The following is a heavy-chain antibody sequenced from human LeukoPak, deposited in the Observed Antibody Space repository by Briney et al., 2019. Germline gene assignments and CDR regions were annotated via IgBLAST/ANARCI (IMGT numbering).Heavy chain of an antibody. Sequence: ASVKVSCKASGYTFTSYGISWVRQAPGQGLEWMGWISAYNGNTNYAQKLQGRVTMTTDTSTSTAYMELRSLRSDDTAVYYCARDSHGDYDDALDIWGQGTMVTVSS. CDR1: GYTFTSYG. V-gene: IGHV1-18*01. CDR3: ARDSHGDYDDALDI. D-gene: IGHD4-17*01. J-gene: IGHJ3*02. CDR2: ISAYNGNT.